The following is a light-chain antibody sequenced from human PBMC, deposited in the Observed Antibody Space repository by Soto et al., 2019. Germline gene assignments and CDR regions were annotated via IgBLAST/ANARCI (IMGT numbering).Light chain of an antibody. CDR3: QSYDSLSGSRV. CDR1: SSNIGSNYD. CDR2: GNS. Sequence: QSVLTQPPSVSGAPGQRITISCTGSSSNIGSNYDVHWYQQLPGTAPKLLIYGNSNRPSGVPDRFSGSKSGTSASLAITGLQAEDEADYYCQSYDSLSGSRVFGGGTKLTVL. V-gene: IGLV1-40*01. J-gene: IGLJ2*01.